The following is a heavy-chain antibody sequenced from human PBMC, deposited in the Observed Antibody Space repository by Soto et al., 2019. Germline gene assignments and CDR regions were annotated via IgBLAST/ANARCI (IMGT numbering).Heavy chain of an antibody. CDR2: VSVSGGTT. CDR3: AKGLYYYDSSGYRLFDY. D-gene: IGHD3-22*01. Sequence: PGGSLRLSCAASGFMFNNYAMSWVRQAPGKGLGWVSTVSVSGGTTCYADSLKGRFTISRDNSKKTVYLQMNRLRADDTAIYYCAKGLYYYDSSGYRLFDYWGQGTLVTVSS. J-gene: IGHJ4*02. CDR1: GFMFNNYA. V-gene: IGHV3-23*01.